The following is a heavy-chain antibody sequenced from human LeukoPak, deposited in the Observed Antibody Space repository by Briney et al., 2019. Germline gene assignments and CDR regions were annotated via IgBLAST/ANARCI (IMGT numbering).Heavy chain of an antibody. J-gene: IGHJ3*01. CDR1: GGTFSSYA. CDR2: IIPIFGTT. Sequence: SVKVSCKASGGTFSSYAISWVRQAPGQGLEWMGGIIPIFGTTNYAQKFQGRVTITADESTSTAYMELGSLRSEDTAVYYCARAFSSGYDSYAAFDLWGQGTMVTVSS. V-gene: IGHV1-69*13. D-gene: IGHD5-12*01. CDR3: ARAFSSGYDSYAAFDL.